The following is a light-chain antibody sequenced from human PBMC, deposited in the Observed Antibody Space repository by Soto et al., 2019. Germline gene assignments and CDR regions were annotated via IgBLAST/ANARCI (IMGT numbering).Light chain of an antibody. Sequence: QSVLTQPPSVSGAPGQRVTISCTGSRSNIGAGYEVHWYQQTPGTAPQLLIYGNNNRPSGVPDRFSGSKSGTSASLAITGLQAEDEADYYCQSYDSSLSLVIFGGGTKLTVL. CDR3: QSYDSSLSLVI. CDR1: RSNIGAGYE. J-gene: IGLJ2*01. CDR2: GNN. V-gene: IGLV1-40*01.